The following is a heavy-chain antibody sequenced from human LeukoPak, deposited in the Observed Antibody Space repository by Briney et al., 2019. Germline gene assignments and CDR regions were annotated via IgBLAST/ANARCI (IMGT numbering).Heavy chain of an antibody. CDR2: IYYSGST. V-gene: IGHV4-59*01. CDR3: ARGASGSYFWFDP. CDR1: GGSISSYY. D-gene: IGHD1-26*01. Sequence: SETLSLXCTVSGGSISSYYWSWLRHPPGKGLEWIGYIYYSGSTNYNPSLKSRVTISVDTSKNQFSLKLSSLTTADTAVYYCARGASGSYFWFDPWGQGTLVTVSS. J-gene: IGHJ5*01.